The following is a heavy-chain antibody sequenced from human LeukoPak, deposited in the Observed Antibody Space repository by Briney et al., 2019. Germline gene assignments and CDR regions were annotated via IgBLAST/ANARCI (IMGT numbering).Heavy chain of an antibody. Sequence: PGGSLRLSCAASGFTFSNYGMHWVRQAQAKGLEWVEVISYDGSMKYYADSVKGRFTISRDNSKNTLFLQMNSLRAEDTAVYYCARDYSSSWYPWFDYWGQGTLVTVSS. D-gene: IGHD6-13*01. J-gene: IGHJ4*02. CDR2: ISYDGSMK. CDR3: ARDYSSSWYPWFDY. V-gene: IGHV3-30*03. CDR1: GFTFSNYG.